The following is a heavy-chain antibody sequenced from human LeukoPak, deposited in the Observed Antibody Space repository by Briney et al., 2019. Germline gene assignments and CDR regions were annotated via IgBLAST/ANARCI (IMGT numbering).Heavy chain of an antibody. V-gene: IGHV4-61*02. J-gene: IGHJ3*02. CDR3: ARVPSLIAFDI. Sequence: SETLSLTCTVSGGSISSGSYYWSWIRQPAGKGLEWIGRIYTSGSTNYNPSLKSRVTMSVDTSKNQFSLKLSSVTAADTAVYHCARVPSLIAFDIWGQGTMVTVSS. CDR2: IYTSGST. CDR1: GGSISSGSYY.